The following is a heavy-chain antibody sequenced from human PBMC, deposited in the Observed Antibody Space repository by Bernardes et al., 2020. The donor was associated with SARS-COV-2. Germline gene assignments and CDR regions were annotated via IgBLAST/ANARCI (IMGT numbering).Heavy chain of an antibody. CDR2: FSDGGLST. V-gene: IGHV3-23*01. CDR1: GFTFSNYA. J-gene: IGHJ5*02. D-gene: IGHD3-10*01. Sequence: GGSLRLSCAASGFTFSNYAMNWVRQAPGKGLEWVSGFSDGGLSTHYADSVKGRFTISRDNSKNTLYLQMHSLRADDTAIYYCAKMVYSGSGSYPWGQGTLVTVSS. CDR3: AKMVYSGSGSYP.